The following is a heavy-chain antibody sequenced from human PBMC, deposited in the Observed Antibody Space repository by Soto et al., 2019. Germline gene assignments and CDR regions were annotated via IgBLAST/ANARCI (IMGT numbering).Heavy chain of an antibody. D-gene: IGHD3-22*01. CDR2: IYYSGST. CDR3: ARGYDSSGYYYYYYYGMDV. Sequence: SETLSLTCTVSVGSISSSSYYWCLFRQPPGKGLEWIGSIYYSGSTYYNPSLKSRVTISVDTSKNQFSLKLSSVTAADTAVYYCARGYDSSGYYYYYYYGMDVWGQGTTVTVSS. CDR1: VGSISSSSYY. V-gene: IGHV4-39*01. J-gene: IGHJ6*02.